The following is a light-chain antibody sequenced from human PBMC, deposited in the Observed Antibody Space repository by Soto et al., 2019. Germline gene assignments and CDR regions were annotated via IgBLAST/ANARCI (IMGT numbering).Light chain of an antibody. CDR2: GAS. V-gene: IGKV3-15*01. CDR3: QQYTGPPTT. Sequence: EIVMTHSPATLSVSPGERATLSCRASQSVSSNLAWYQQKPGQAHRIPSEGASPRATRIPAMVSGIVSGTDFTRPITRLEPEDSAVYFCQQYTGPPTTFGQGTRLEIK. J-gene: IGKJ5*01. CDR1: QSVSSN.